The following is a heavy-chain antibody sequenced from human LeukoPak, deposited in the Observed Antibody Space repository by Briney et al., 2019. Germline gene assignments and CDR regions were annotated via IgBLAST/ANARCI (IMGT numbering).Heavy chain of an antibody. J-gene: IGHJ3*02. V-gene: IGHV3-23*01. D-gene: IGHD3-16*02. CDR3: AKWGYDYVWGSYRTPLDI. CDR2: ISGXXGST. Sequence: AISGXXGSTYYADSVKGRFTISRDNSKNTLYLQMNSLRAEDTAVYYCAKWGYDYVWGSYRTPLDIWGQGTMVTVSS.